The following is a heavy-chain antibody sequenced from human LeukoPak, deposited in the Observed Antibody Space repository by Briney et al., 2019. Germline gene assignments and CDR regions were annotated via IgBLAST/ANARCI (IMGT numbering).Heavy chain of an antibody. V-gene: IGHV1-18*01. D-gene: IGHD3-10*01. J-gene: IGHJ4*02. Sequence: ASVKVSCKASGYTFTSYGISWVRRAPGQGLEWMGWISAYNGNTNYAQKLQGRVTMTTDTSTSTAYMELRSLRSDDTAVYYCARVGPMVRGAIRRTDYWGQGTLVAVSS. CDR3: ARVGPMVRGAIRRTDY. CDR2: ISAYNGNT. CDR1: GYTFTSYG.